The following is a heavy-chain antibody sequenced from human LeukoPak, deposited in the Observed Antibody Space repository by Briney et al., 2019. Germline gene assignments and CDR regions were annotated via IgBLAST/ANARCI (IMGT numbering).Heavy chain of an antibody. D-gene: IGHD6-19*01. Sequence: GASVKVSCKXSGYTFTSYYMHWVRQAPGQGLEWMGVINPSGGSTSYPQKFQGRVTMTRDTSTSTVYMELSSLRSEDTAVYYCARSSGWYSYWFDPWGQGTLVTVSS. CDR2: INPSGGST. CDR1: GYTFTSYY. CDR3: ARSSGWYSYWFDP. J-gene: IGHJ5*02. V-gene: IGHV1-46*01.